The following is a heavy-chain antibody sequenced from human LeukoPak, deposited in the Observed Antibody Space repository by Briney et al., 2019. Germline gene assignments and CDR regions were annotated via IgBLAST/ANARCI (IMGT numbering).Heavy chain of an antibody. D-gene: IGHD3-22*01. V-gene: IGHV1-2*02. Sequence: GASVKVSCKASGYTFTGYYMHWVRQAPRQGLEWMGWINPNSGGTNYAQKFQGRVTMTRDTSNRTAYMELSWLRSDDTAVYYCARAQYYYDSSGYADAFDIWGQGTMVTVSS. CDR3: ARAQYYYDSSGYADAFDI. J-gene: IGHJ3*02. CDR1: GYTFTGYY. CDR2: INPNSGGT.